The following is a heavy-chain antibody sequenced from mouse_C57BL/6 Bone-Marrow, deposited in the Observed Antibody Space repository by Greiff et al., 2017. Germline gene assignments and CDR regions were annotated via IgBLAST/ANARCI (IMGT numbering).Heavy chain of an antibody. D-gene: IGHD1-1*01. CDR1: GFTFSDAW. J-gene: IGHJ3*01. CDR2: ISNKANNHAT. V-gene: IGHV6-6*01. CDR3: TTYYYGSSAFAD. Sequence: EVQLQQSGGGLVQPGGSMKLSCAASGFTFSDAWMDWVRQSPEKGLEWVAEISNKANNHATYYAESVKGRFTISRDDSKSSVYLQINSLRAEDTGIYYCTTYYYGSSAFADWGQGTLVTVSA.